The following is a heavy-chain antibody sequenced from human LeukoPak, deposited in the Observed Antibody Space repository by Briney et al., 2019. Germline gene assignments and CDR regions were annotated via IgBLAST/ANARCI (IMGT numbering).Heavy chain of an antibody. CDR1: EFTFCCFW. J-gene: IGHJ4*02. V-gene: IGHV3-7*01. CDR2: IKQDGTEK. D-gene: IGHD5-12*01. CDR3: TRDRDTGRVGTKDFDS. Sequence: WVSLRLSGAASEFTFCCFWMRWLRQAPGKGREGLTSIKQDGTEKYYMYSVKGRVTMSRDNTKNSLYLQMNSLKAEDTSLCDSTRDRDTGRVGTKDFDSWGPGTLVTVSS.